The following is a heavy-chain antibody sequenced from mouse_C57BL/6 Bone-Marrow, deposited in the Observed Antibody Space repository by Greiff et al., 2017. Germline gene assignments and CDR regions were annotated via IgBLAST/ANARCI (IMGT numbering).Heavy chain of an antibody. J-gene: IGHJ4*01. CDR1: GYTFTSYD. CDR2: IYPRDGST. Sequence: VQLQQSGPELVKPGASVKLSCKASGYTFTSYDINWVKQRPGQGLEWIGWIYPRDGSTKYNEKFKGKATLTVDTSSSTAYMELHSLTSDDSAVYFCAREYDGNPYYYAMDYWGQGTSVTVSS. V-gene: IGHV1-85*01. CDR3: AREYDGNPYYYAMDY. D-gene: IGHD2-1*01.